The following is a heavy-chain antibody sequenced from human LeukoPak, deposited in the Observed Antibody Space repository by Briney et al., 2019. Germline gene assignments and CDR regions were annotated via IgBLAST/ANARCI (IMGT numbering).Heavy chain of an antibody. D-gene: IGHD6-19*01. Sequence: SQTLSLPCAISGDRLSRKIDTWNWIRPPPSRGLEWLGKTNHRSNWYNHSAPTVKGQLTIPPDPPKNQFSLQRISVTPEDTALYSCARDPRVAGGWQFDSWGQGALVTVSS. CDR2: TNHRSNWYN. V-gene: IGHV6-1*01. J-gene: IGHJ4*02. CDR3: ARDPRVAGGWQFDS. CDR1: GDRLSRKIDT.